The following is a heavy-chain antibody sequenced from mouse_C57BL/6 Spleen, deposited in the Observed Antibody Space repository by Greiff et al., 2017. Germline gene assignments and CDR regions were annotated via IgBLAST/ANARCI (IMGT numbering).Heavy chain of an antibody. D-gene: IGHD2-1*01. Sequence: QVQLQPPGAELVMPGGSVKLSCKASGYTFTSYWMDWVKQSPGQGLEWIGEIDPSDSYNNYNHKFKGKSTFTVDNDTITLYMQLSSLTYEDSAVYYCARSGGNYGGFAYWGQGTMVTVSA. CDR3: ARSGGNYGGFAY. V-gene: IGHV1-69*01. CDR1: GYTFTSYW. CDR2: IDPSDSYN. J-gene: IGHJ3*01.